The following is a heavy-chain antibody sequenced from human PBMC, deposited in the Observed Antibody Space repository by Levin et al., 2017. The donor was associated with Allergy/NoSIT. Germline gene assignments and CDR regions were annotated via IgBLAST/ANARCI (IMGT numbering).Heavy chain of an antibody. CDR1: GYTFTSYD. Sequence: ASVKVSCKASGYTFTSYDINWVRQATGQGLEWMGWMNPNSGNTGYAQKFQGRVTMTRNTSISTAYMELSSLRSEDTAVYYCARGTHNLMTTVTKTQYNWFDPWGQGTLVTVSS. CDR2: MNPNSGNT. V-gene: IGHV1-8*01. D-gene: IGHD4-17*01. J-gene: IGHJ5*02. CDR3: ARGTHNLMTTVTKTQYNWFDP.